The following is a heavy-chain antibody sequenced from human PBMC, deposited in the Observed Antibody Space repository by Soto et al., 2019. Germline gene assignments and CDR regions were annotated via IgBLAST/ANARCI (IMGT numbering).Heavy chain of an antibody. V-gene: IGHV1-18*01. CDR1: GYIFVNYG. CDR3: VMVDNYVTPTPQDV. D-gene: IGHD3-16*01. J-gene: IGHJ6*02. CDR2: ISPYTGNT. Sequence: QVQLVQSGDEVKTPGVSVKVSCKASGYIFVNYGIAWVRQAPGEGLEWMGWISPYTGNTHSASKVQGRLTMTTDTSTSTAYMDLGSLTSDDTAVYYCVMVDNYVTPTPQDVWGQGTTVTVSS.